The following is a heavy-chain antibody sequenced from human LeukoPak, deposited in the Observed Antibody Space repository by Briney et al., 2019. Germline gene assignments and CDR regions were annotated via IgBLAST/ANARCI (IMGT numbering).Heavy chain of an antibody. Sequence: GGSLRLSCAASGFTFDDYAMHWVRQAPGKGLEWVSGISWNSGSIGYADSVKGRFTISRDNAKNSLYLQMNSPRAEDTALYYCAKAHNSGWYLDGMDVWGQGTTVTVSS. CDR1: GFTFDDYA. D-gene: IGHD6-19*01. CDR3: AKAHNSGWYLDGMDV. V-gene: IGHV3-9*01. CDR2: ISWNSGSI. J-gene: IGHJ6*02.